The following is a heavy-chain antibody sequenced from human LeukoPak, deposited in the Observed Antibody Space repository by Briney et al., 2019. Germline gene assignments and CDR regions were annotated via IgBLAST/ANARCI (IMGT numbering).Heavy chain of an antibody. D-gene: IGHD6-13*01. CDR2: IKEDGSEK. Sequence: GGSLRLSCAASGFNFRRYWMSWVRQAPGKGLEWVANIKEDGSEKYYMDSVKGRFTISRDNAKSSVYLQMNSLRAEDTAVYYCARDDIAAGDYWGQGTLVTVSS. V-gene: IGHV3-7*04. CDR3: ARDDIAAGDY. J-gene: IGHJ4*02. CDR1: GFNFRRYW.